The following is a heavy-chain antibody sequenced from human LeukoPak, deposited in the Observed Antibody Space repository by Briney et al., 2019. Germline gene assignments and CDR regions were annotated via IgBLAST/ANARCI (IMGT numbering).Heavy chain of an antibody. D-gene: IGHD5-24*01. Sequence: GGSLRLSCAASGFTFSDYAMTWVRQAPGKGLEWVSAISGSGGSTNYADSVKGRFTISRDNSKHTLYLQMNSLRAEDTAVYYCAKYSPRSGGLHLHYWGQGTLVTVSS. CDR2: ISGSGGST. CDR1: GFTFSDYA. CDR3: AKYSPRSGGLHLHY. V-gene: IGHV3-23*01. J-gene: IGHJ4*02.